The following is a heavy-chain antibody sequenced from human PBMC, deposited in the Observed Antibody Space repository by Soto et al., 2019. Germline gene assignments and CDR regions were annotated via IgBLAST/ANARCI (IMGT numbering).Heavy chain of an antibody. J-gene: IGHJ4*02. D-gene: IGHD4-17*01. V-gene: IGHV3-33*01. Sequence: QVQLVESGGGVVQPGRSLRLSCAASGFTFSSYGMHWVRQAPGKGLEWVAVIWYDGSNKYYADSVKGRFTISRDNSKNPLYLQMNRLRAEATDVYYCARDPDYGGNSAYFDYWGQGTLVTVSS. CDR3: ARDPDYGGNSAYFDY. CDR1: GFTFSSYG. CDR2: IWYDGSNK.